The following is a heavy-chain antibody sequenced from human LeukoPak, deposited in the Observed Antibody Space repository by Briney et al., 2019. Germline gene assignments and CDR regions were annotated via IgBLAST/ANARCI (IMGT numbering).Heavy chain of an antibody. CDR1: GGSFTGYF. V-gene: IGHV4-34*01. D-gene: IGHD3-22*01. CDR3: ASVVVINDAFDI. J-gene: IGHJ3*02. Sequence: SETLSLTCVVYGGSFTGYFWTWIRQPPGKGLEWLGEINHSGSTNYNPSLKSRVTISVDTSKNQFSLKLSSVTAADTAVYYCASVVVINDAFDIWGQGTMVTVSS. CDR2: INHSGST.